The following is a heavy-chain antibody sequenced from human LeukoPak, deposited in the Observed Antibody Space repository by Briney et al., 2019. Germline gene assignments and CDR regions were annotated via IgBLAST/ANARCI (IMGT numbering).Heavy chain of an antibody. CDR1: GGSISSYY. D-gene: IGHD3-10*01. Sequence: PSETLSPTCTVSGGSISSYYWSWIRQPPGKGLEWIGYIYYSGSTNHNPSLKSRVTISVDTSKNQFSLKLSSVTAADTAVYYCARDGLWSGELTVWGQGTLVTVSS. CDR3: ARDGLWSGELTV. J-gene: IGHJ4*02. CDR2: IYYSGST. V-gene: IGHV4-59*01.